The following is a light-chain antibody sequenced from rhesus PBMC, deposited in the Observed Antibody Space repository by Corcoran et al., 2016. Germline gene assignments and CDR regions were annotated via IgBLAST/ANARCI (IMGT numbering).Light chain of an antibody. CDR3: QQYSNWPRT. Sequence: EIVMTQSPATLSLSPGERATLSCRASQSVSSSLAWYQQKPGQAPRLLIYGASSRATGIPDRFSGSGSGTEFTLTIRSLGPEDFAVYYCQQYSNWPRTFGQGAKVEIK. CDR1: QSVSSS. J-gene: IGKJ1*01. CDR2: GAS. V-gene: IGKV3-42*03.